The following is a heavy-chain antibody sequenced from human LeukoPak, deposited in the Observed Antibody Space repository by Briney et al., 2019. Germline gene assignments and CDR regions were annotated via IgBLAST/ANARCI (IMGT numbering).Heavy chain of an antibody. CDR1: GGSISSYY. CDR3: ARGVYIAAAQYGY. CDR2: IYYSGTT. V-gene: IGHV4-59*01. D-gene: IGHD6-13*01. J-gene: IGHJ4*02. Sequence: SETLSLTCTVSGGSISSYYWSWIRQPPGKGLEWIGHIYYSGTTNYNPSLKSRVTISVDTSKNQFSLKLSSVTAADTAVYYCARGVYIAAAQYGYWGQGTLVSVSS.